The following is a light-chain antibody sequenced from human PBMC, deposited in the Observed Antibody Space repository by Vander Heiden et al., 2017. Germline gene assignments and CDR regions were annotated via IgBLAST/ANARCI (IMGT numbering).Light chain of an antibody. V-gene: IGLV2-14*03. CDR3: SSYTSSSTPLV. CDR1: SSDVGGYNY. CDR2: DVS. Sequence: QSALTQPASASGSPGQPITISCTGTSSDVGGYNYVSWYQQHPGKAPKLMIYDVSNRPSVVSNRFSGSKSGNTASLTISGLQAEDEADYYCSSYTSSSTPLVFGGGTKLTVL. J-gene: IGLJ3*02.